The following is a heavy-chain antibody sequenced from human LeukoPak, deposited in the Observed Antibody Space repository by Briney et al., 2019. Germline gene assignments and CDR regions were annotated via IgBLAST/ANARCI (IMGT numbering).Heavy chain of an antibody. CDR3: ARGPSRGGEHFDY. CDR2: IYYSGST. J-gene: IGHJ4*02. CDR1: ARSMSSYY. Sequence: SETLSLTCTVSARSMSSYYWTWIRQPPGKGLEWIGYIYYSGSTNYNASLKSRVTISVDTSKNQFSLKLSSVTAADTAVYYCARGPSRGGEHFDYWGQGTLVTVSS. D-gene: IGHD1-26*01. V-gene: IGHV4-59*01.